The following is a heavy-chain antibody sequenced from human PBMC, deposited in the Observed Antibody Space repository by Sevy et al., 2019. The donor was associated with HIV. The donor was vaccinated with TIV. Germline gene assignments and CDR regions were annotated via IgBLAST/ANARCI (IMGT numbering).Heavy chain of an antibody. CDR3: AKGLGMVQGALLSDDI. Sequence: GGSLRLSCAASGFTFRSYGMHWVRQAPGKGLKWVAFIRYDGSTKYYADSVKGRFTISRDNSKNTLYLQMNSLRGDDTSLYYCAKGLGMVQGALLSDDIWGHGTMVTVS. CDR2: IRYDGSTK. D-gene: IGHD3-10*01. J-gene: IGHJ3*02. V-gene: IGHV3-30*02. CDR1: GFTFRSYG.